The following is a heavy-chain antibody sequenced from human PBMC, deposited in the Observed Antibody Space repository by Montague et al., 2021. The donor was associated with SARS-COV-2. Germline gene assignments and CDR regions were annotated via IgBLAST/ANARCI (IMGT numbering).Heavy chain of an antibody. CDR3: AKDVSLSVAALDS. CDR1: GGSIKTYIW. CDR2: ILHSGTA. Sequence: SETLSLTCAVSGGSIKTYIWWSWVRQAPGKGLEWLGEILHSGTANYNPSLNSRVTISVDTSRNEFSLKLSSLTAAATAVYFCAKDVSLSVAALDSWGQGTLVTVSS. J-gene: IGHJ4*02. V-gene: IGHV4-4*02. D-gene: IGHD6-19*01.